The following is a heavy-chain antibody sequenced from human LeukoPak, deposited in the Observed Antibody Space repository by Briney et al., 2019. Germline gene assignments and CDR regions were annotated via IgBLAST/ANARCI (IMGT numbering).Heavy chain of an antibody. J-gene: IGHJ4*02. CDR2: ISGSGGST. CDR3: AKESDDSSGYSFDH. CDR1: GFFFSSYA. Sequence: GGSLRLSCAASGFFFSSYAMIWVRQAPGKGLEWVSSISGSGGSTYYADSVKGRFTISRDNTKNTLYLQMNSLRAEDTAVYYCAKESDDSSGYSFDHWGQGTLVTVSS. V-gene: IGHV3-23*01. D-gene: IGHD3-22*01.